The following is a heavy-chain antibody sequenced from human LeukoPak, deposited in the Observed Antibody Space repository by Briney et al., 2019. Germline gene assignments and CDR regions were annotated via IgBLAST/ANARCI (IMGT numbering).Heavy chain of an antibody. D-gene: IGHD6-13*01. V-gene: IGHV1-69*02. CDR3: ARGLSSSWYRGAFDI. J-gene: IGHJ3*02. Sequence: SVKVSCKASGGTFSSYTISWVRQAPGQGLEWMGRIIPILGIANYAQKFQGRVTITADKSTSTAYMELSSPRSEDTAVYYCARGLSSSWYRGAFDIWGQGTMVTVSS. CDR1: GGTFSSYT. CDR2: IIPILGIA.